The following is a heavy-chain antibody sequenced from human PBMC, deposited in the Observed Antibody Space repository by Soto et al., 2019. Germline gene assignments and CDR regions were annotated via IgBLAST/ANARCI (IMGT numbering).Heavy chain of an antibody. Sequence: GASVKVSCKASGYTFTSYDINWVRQAPGQRLEWMGWINAGNGNTKYSQKFQGRVTITRDTSASTAYMELSSLRSEDTAVYYCARVGELLNYYYYGMDVWGQGTTVTVSS. J-gene: IGHJ6*02. CDR2: INAGNGNT. CDR3: ARVGELLNYYYYGMDV. D-gene: IGHD3-10*01. V-gene: IGHV1-3*01. CDR1: GYTFTSYD.